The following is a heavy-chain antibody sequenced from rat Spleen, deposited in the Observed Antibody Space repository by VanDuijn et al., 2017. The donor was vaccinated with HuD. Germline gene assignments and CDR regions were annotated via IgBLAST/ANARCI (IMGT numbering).Heavy chain of an antibody. V-gene: IGHV5-25*01. CDR2: ISPRAYST. CDR3: ARHWGY. D-gene: IGHD4-6*01. Sequence: EVQLVESGGGLVQPGRSLKLSCVVSGFTFSNYYMAWVRQAPTKGLEWVASISPRAYSTYYRDSVKGRFTVSRDNAKSTLFLQMDSLRSEDTATYYCARHWGYWGQGVMVTVSS. J-gene: IGHJ2*01. CDR1: GFTFSNYY.